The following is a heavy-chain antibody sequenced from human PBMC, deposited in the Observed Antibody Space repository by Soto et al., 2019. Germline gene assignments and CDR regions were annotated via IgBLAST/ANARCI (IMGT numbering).Heavy chain of an antibody. Sequence: SETLSLTCSVSGASIAGGSYCWSWVRQPPGKGLEWIGYIPSRGRPFYNPSLTSRGTISADSSKNQLSLQLTSVTAADTAVYYCVRDQYSGYDFALWGQGNLVT. J-gene: IGHJ5*02. D-gene: IGHD5-12*01. CDR3: VRDQYSGYDFAL. CDR2: IPSRGRP. V-gene: IGHV4-30-4*01. CDR1: GASIAGGSYC.